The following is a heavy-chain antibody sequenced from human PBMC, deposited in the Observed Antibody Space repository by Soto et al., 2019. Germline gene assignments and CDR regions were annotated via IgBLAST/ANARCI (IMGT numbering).Heavy chain of an antibody. CDR3: VGRGSSVQIGY. CDR1: GFTFSTYW. D-gene: IGHD3-22*01. CDR2: ISPDGSNT. Sequence: EVQLVESGGGLVQPGGSLRLSCAASGFTFSTYWMHWVRQAPGEGLVWVSRISPDGSNTKYADSVKGRFPISRDNAKNTLYLQMNSLRAEDAADYYCVGRGSSVQIGYWGQGTLVTVSS. V-gene: IGHV3-74*01. J-gene: IGHJ4*02.